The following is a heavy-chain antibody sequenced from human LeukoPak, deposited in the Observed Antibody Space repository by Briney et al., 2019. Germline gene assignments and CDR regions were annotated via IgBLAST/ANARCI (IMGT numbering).Heavy chain of an antibody. J-gene: IGHJ6*03. Sequence: ASVKVSFKASGYTFTSYGLSWVRQAPGQGLEWMGWINDYNGDTNYAQKLQGRVTMNTDTSTSTAYMELRSLRSDDTAVYYCARGRSSSWRKTTSYYMDDWGKGTTVTVSS. CDR2: INDYNGDT. CDR3: ARGRSSSWRKTTSYYMDD. V-gene: IGHV1-18*01. CDR1: GYTFTSYG. D-gene: IGHD6-13*01.